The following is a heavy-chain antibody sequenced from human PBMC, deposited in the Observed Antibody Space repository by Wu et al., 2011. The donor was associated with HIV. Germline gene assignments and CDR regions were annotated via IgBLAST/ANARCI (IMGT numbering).Heavy chain of an antibody. J-gene: IGHJ6*02. CDR2: INPNSGGT. D-gene: IGHD5-12*01. Sequence: QVQLVQSGAEVKKPGASVKVSCKASGYTFTGYYMHWVRQAPGQGLEWMGWINPNSGGTNYAQKFQGRVTMTRDTSISTAYMELSRLRSDDTAVYYCAIYSGYALPYYYYYYGMTSGAKGPRSPSP. V-gene: IGHV1-2*02. CDR1: GYTFTGYY. CDR3: AIYSGYALPYYYYYYGMTS.